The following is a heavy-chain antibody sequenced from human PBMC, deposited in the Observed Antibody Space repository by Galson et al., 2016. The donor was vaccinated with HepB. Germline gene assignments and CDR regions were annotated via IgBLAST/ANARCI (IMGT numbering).Heavy chain of an antibody. CDR3: ARGIDVLRYFDWFTGFDY. Sequence: SVKVSCKASGYTFTSYAMHWVRQAPGQRLEWMGWINAGNGNTKYSQKFQGRVTINRDTSASTAYMALRSLRSEDTAVYYCARGIDVLRYFDWFTGFDYWGQGTLVTVSS. CDR1: GYTFTSYA. D-gene: IGHD3-9*01. CDR2: INAGNGNT. J-gene: IGHJ4*02. V-gene: IGHV1-3*01.